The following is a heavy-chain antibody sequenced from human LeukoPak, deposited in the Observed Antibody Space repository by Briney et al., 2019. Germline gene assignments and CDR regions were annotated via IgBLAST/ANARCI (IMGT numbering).Heavy chain of an antibody. J-gene: IGHJ4*02. CDR3: ARVGSYGDYSFDY. CDR1: GGSISSSSYY. CDR2: IYYSGST. V-gene: IGHV4-39*07. Sequence: PSETLSLTCTVSGGSISSSSYYWGWIRQPPGKGLEWIGSIYYSGSTYYNPSLKSRVTISVDTSKNQFSLKLSSVTAADTAVYYCARVGSYGDYSFDYWGQGTLVTVSS. D-gene: IGHD4-17*01.